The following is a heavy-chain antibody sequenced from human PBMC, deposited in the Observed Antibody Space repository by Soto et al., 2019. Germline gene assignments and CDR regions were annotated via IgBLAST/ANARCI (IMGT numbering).Heavy chain of an antibody. J-gene: IGHJ4*02. V-gene: IGHV3-72*01. Sequence: EVQLVESGGGLVQPGGSLRLSCAASGFSFSDHYMDWVRQAPGKGLEWVGGTRNKAYSYTTEYAASLRGRFTISRDDSKDTLYLQMNSLKTEYTAVYYCATFGPGSKWGGFDSGGQGTLVTASS. CDR2: TRNKAYSYTT. CDR3: ATFGPGSKWGGFDS. CDR1: GFSFSDHY. D-gene: IGHD1-26*01.